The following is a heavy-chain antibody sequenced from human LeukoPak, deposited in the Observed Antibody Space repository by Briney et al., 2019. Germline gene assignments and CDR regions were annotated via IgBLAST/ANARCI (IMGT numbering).Heavy chain of an antibody. CDR1: GGSFSGYY. Sequence: PSETLSLTCAVYGGSFSGYYWSWIRQPPGKGLEWIGEINHSGSTNYNPSLKSRVTISVDTSKNQFSLKLSSVTAADTAVYYCATTLIQLWFGDDYWGQGTLVTVSS. J-gene: IGHJ4*02. CDR2: INHSGST. CDR3: ATTLIQLWFGDDY. D-gene: IGHD5-18*01. V-gene: IGHV4-34*01.